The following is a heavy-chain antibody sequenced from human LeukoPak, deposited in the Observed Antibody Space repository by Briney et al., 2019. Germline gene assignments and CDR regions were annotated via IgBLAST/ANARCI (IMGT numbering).Heavy chain of an antibody. D-gene: IGHD2-2*03. Sequence: PSETLSLTCTVSGGSISSSSYYWGWIRQPPGKGLEWIGSFYYSGSTYYNPSLKSRVIISVDTSKHQFSLKLRSVTAADTAVYYCARHCGHCSSYYFDYWGQGTLVTVSS. CDR3: ARHCGHCSSYYFDY. V-gene: IGHV4-39*01. CDR1: GGSISSSSYY. J-gene: IGHJ4*02. CDR2: FYYSGST.